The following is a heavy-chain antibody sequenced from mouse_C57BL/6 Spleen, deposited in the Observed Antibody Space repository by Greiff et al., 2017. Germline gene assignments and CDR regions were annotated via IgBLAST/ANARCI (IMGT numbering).Heavy chain of an antibody. Sequence: EVQLKESGEGLVKPGGSLKLSCAASGFTFSSYAMSWVRQTPEKRLEWVAYISSGGDYIYYADTVKGRFTISRDNARNTLYLQMSSLKSEDTAMYYCTRGNYSNNYYAMDYWGQGTSVTVSS. D-gene: IGHD2-5*01. CDR3: TRGNYSNNYYAMDY. J-gene: IGHJ4*01. CDR1: GFTFSSYA. CDR2: ISSGGDYI. V-gene: IGHV5-9-1*02.